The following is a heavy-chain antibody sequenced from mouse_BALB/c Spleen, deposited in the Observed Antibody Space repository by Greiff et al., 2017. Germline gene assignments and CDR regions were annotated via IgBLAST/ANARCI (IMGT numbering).Heavy chain of an antibody. Sequence: VQLQQSGAELVRPGSSVKISCKASGYAFSSYWMNWVKQRPGQGLEWIGQIYPGDGDTNYNGKFKGKATLTADKSSSTAYMQLSSLTSEDSAVYFCARAPSTATFDYWGQGTTLTVSS. J-gene: IGHJ2*01. CDR2: IYPGDGDT. V-gene: IGHV1-80*01. CDR1: GYAFSSYW. D-gene: IGHD1-2*01. CDR3: ARAPSTATFDY.